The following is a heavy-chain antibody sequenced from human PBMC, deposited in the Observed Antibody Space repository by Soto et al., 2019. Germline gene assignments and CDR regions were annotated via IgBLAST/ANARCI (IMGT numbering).Heavy chain of an antibody. V-gene: IGHV2-5*02. CDR2: IYWDGDE. CDR1: GFSLRTDEVG. Sequence: QISLKESGPTLVKPTQTLTLTCTFSGFSLRTDEVGVGWIRQPPGKALEWLALIYWDGDERYSPSLNSRLTITKATSKNQVLLTLTNVEPIDTATYYCAHSVYTSGNPFDYWGQGTLVTVSS. D-gene: IGHD3-10*01. J-gene: IGHJ4*02. CDR3: AHSVYTSGNPFDY.